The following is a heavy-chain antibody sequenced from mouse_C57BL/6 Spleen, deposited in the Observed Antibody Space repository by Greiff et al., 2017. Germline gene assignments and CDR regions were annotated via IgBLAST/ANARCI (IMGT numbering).Heavy chain of an antibody. V-gene: IGHV14-1*01. CDR1: GFNIKDYY. J-gene: IGHJ4*01. CDR3: TTDDYDVNYAMDY. Sequence: EVKLMESGAELVRPGASVKLSCTASGFNIKDYYMHWVKQRPEQGLEWIGRIDPEDGDTEYATKFQGKATMTADTSSNTSYLQLSSLTSEDTAVYYCTTDDYDVNYAMDYWGQGTSVTVSS. D-gene: IGHD2-4*01. CDR2: IDPEDGDT.